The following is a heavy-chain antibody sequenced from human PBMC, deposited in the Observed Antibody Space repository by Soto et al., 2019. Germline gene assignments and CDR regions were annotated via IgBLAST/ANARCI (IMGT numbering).Heavy chain of an antibody. CDR3: ARDGNLNYYDSSGYYVFDY. Sequence: ASVKVSCKASGYTFTSYGISWLRQAPGQGLEWMGWISAYNGNTNYAQKLQGRVTMTTDTSTSTAYMELRRLRSDDTAVYYCARDGNLNYYDSSGYYVFDYWGQGTLVTVSS. CDR1: GYTFTSYG. CDR2: ISAYNGNT. J-gene: IGHJ4*02. V-gene: IGHV1-18*01. D-gene: IGHD3-22*01.